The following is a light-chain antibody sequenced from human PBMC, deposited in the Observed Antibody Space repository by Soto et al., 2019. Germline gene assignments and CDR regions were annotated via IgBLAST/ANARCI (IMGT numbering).Light chain of an antibody. CDR2: DVS. V-gene: IGLV2-14*01. CDR3: SSYTSSSTI. J-gene: IGLJ1*01. CDR1: SSDVGGYNY. Sequence: LTQPASVSGSPRQSITISCTGTSSDVGGYNYVSWYQQHPGKAPKLMIYDVSNRPSGVSNRFSGSKSGNTASLTISGLQAEDEADYYCSSYTSSSTIFGTGTKVTVL.